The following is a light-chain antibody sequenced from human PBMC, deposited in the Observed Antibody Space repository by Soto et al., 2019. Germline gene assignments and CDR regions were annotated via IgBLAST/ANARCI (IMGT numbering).Light chain of an antibody. CDR3: NSYTTSETYV. J-gene: IGLJ1*01. CDR1: NSDVGSYNR. Sequence: QSVLTQPASVSGSPGQSISISCTGTNSDVGSYNRVSWYQQPPGTAPKLIIYDVNNRPSGVSYRFSGSKSGNTASLTISGLQAEDEADYYCNSYTTSETYVFGTGTKVTVX. V-gene: IGLV2-14*01. CDR2: DVN.